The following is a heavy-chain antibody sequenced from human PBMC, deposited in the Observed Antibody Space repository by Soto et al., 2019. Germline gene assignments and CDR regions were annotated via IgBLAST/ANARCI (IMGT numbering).Heavy chain of an antibody. CDR2: INHSGST. CDR1: GGSFSGYY. Sequence: QVQLQQWGAGLLKPSETLSLTCAVYGGSFSGYYWSWIRQPPGKGLEWIGEINHSGSTNYNPSLKCRVTISVDPSKNQFSLKLSSVTAADTAVYYCARGVTPDYWGQGTLVTVSS. D-gene: IGHD5-18*01. V-gene: IGHV4-34*01. CDR3: ARGVTPDY. J-gene: IGHJ4*02.